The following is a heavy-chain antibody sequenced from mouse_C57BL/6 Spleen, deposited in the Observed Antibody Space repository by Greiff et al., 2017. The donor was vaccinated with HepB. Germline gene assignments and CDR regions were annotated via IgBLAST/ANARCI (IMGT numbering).Heavy chain of an antibody. D-gene: IGHD1-1*01. CDR3: ARSDYGRRNYYAMDY. V-gene: IGHV1-82*01. Sequence: VKLQESGPELVKPGASVKISCKASGYAFSSSWMNWVKQRPGKGLEWIGRIYPGDGDTNYNGKFKGKATLTADKSSSTAYMQLSSLTSEDSAVYFCARSDYGRRNYYAMDYWGQGTSVTVSS. CDR1: GYAFSSSW. CDR2: IYPGDGDT. J-gene: IGHJ4*01.